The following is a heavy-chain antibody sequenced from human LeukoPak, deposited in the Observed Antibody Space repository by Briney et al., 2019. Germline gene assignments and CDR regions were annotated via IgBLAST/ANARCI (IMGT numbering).Heavy chain of an antibody. J-gene: IGHJ5*02. V-gene: IGHV4-38-2*02. CDR2: IYHSGTT. CDR3: ARVKGRLSWFDP. CDR1: GYSISSGYY. Sequence: SETLSLTCTVSGYSISSGYYWGWIRQPPGKGLEWIGSIYHSGTTYYNPSLKCRVTISVDTSKNQFSLKLSSVTAADTAVYYCARVKGRLSWFDPWGQGTLFTVSS.